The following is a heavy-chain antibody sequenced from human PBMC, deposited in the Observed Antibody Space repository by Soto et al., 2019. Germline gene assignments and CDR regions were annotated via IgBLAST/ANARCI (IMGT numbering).Heavy chain of an antibody. V-gene: IGHV3-21*01. CDR2: ISSSSSYI. Sequence: EVQLVESGGGLVKPGGSLRLSCAASGFTFSSYSMNWVRQAPGKGLEWVSSISSSSSYIYYADSVKGRCTISRDNAKSSLYLQMNSLRAEDWAVYYCARELRGMVNWFDPLGQGTLVTVSS. CDR1: GFTFSSYS. D-gene: IGHD2-8*01. CDR3: ARELRGMVNWFDP. J-gene: IGHJ5*02.